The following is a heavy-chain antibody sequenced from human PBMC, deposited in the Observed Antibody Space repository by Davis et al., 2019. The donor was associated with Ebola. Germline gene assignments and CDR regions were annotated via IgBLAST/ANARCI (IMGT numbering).Heavy chain of an antibody. Sequence: SVKVSCKASGGTFSRYAISWVRQAPGQGLEWMGGIIPIFGTANYAQKFQGRVTITADESTSTAYMELSSLRSEDTAVYYCARDITPDGGIVVVPAAPSVDYYYYYMDVWGKGTTVTVSS. CDR1: GGTFSRYA. CDR2: IIPIFGTA. J-gene: IGHJ6*03. CDR3: ARDITPDGGIVVVPAAPSVDYYYYYMDV. V-gene: IGHV1-69*13. D-gene: IGHD2-2*01.